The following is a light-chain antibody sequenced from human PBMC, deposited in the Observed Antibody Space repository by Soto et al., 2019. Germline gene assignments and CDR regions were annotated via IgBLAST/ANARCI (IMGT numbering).Light chain of an antibody. J-gene: IGKJ4*01. Sequence: EIVLTQSPGTVSLSPGERATLSCRASQSVSSSYLAWYQQKPGQAPRLLIYGASSRATGISDRFSGSGSGTDFTLTISRVEPDDFAVYYCQQYGSSPLTFGGGTKVEIK. CDR1: QSVSSSY. V-gene: IGKV3-20*01. CDR3: QQYGSSPLT. CDR2: GAS.